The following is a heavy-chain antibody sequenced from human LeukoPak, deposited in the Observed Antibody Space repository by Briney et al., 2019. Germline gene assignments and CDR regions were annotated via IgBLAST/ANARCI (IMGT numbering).Heavy chain of an antibody. V-gene: IGHV4-31*03. Sequence: SETLSLTCTVSGGSISSGGYYWSWVRQHPGKGLEWIGYIYYSGSTYYNPSLKSRVTISVDTSKNQFPLKLSSVTAADTAVYYCARRGYSYGPSYYFDYWGQGTLVTVSS. CDR1: GGSISSGGYY. J-gene: IGHJ4*02. CDR3: ARRGYSYGPSYYFDY. CDR2: IYYSGST. D-gene: IGHD5-18*01.